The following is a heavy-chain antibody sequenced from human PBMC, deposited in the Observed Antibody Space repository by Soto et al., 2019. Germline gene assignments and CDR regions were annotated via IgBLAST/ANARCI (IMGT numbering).Heavy chain of an antibody. CDR1: GGSINSGDYY. V-gene: IGHV4-30-4*01. Sequence: SETLSLTCTVSGGSINSGDYYWSWIRQPPGKGLEWIGYIYYSGNTYYNPSLKSRVTMSVDTSKNQFSLKLSSVTAADTAVYYCARAKTTVTTDWFDPWGQGTLVTVSS. CDR3: ARAKTTVTTDWFDP. CDR2: IYYSGNT. D-gene: IGHD4-17*01. J-gene: IGHJ5*02.